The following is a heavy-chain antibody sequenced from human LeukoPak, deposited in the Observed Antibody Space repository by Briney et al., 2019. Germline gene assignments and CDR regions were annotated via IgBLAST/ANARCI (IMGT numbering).Heavy chain of an antibody. CDR3: ARKGLAVAAGLDY. Sequence: GGSLRLSCAASGFTFSSYAMSWVRQAPGKGLEWVGRIRSKANSYATAYAASVKGRFTISRDDSKNTAYLQMNSLRAEDTAMYFCARKGLAVAAGLDYWGQGTLVTVSS. D-gene: IGHD6-19*01. CDR1: GFTFSSYA. CDR2: IRSKANSYAT. V-gene: IGHV3-73*01. J-gene: IGHJ4*02.